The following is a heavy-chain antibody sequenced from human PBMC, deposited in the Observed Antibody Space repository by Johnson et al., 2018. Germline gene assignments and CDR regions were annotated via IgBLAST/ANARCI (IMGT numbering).Heavy chain of an antibody. Sequence: VQLVESGGGLIQPGGSLRLSCAVSGFSVSSNYINWARQAPGKGLEWVSVINSGGITYYAESVKGRFTISRDNSKNTVFLQMNSLGAEATAVYYCASGGYSDPEKFHHWGHGTLVTVSS. J-gene: IGHJ1*01. CDR2: INSGGIT. CDR1: GFSVSSNY. D-gene: IGHD3-22*01. V-gene: IGHV3-53*01. CDR3: ASGGYSDPEKFHH.